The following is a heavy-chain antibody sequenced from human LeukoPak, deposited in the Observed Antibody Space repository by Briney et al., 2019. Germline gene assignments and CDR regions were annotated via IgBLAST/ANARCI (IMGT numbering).Heavy chain of an antibody. J-gene: IGHJ4*02. D-gene: IGHD3-3*01. V-gene: IGHV3-30*02. CDR2: IRYDGSNK. CDR1: GFTFSSYG. CDR3: AKPITIFGVIIIPWDY. Sequence: SGGSLRLSCAASGFTFSSYGMHWVRQAPGKGLEWVAFIRYDGSNKYYADSVKGRFTISRDNSKNTLYLQMNSLRAEDTAVYYCAKPITIFGVIIIPWDYRGQGTLVTVSS.